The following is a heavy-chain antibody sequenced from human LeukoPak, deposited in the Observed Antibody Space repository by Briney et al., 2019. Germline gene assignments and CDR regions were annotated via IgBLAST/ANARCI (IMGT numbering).Heavy chain of an antibody. J-gene: IGHJ4*02. CDR2: INHSGST. CDR1: GESFSGHY. D-gene: IGHD3-10*01. Sequence: SSETLSLTCAVYGESFSGHYWTWIRQPPGRGLEWIGEINHSGSTTSNPSLNTRVTISVDTSKNQFSLKLTSVTAADTAVYYCARPRYGSGSLDSWGQGTLFTVSS. CDR3: ARPRYGSGSLDS. V-gene: IGHV4-34*01.